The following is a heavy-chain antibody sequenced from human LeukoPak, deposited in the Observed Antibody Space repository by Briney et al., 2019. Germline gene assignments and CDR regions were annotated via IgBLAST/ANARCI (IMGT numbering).Heavy chain of an antibody. CDR3: ARARGRGSTDWFFEV. V-gene: IGHV1-8*01. CDR2: MSPKTGNT. J-gene: IGHJ2*01. D-gene: IGHD3-10*01. Sequence: ASVKVSCKASGYTFTAYDLSWLREATGQGLEWMGWMSPKTGNTGYAQKFQDRITMTRDTSISTAYMELGSLTSEDTAVYYCARARGRGSTDWFFEVWGRGTLVTVSS. CDR1: GYTFTAYD.